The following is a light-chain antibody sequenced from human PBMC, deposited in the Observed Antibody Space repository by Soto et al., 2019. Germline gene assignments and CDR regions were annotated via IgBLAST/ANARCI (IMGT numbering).Light chain of an antibody. J-gene: IGKJ2*01. CDR2: AAS. V-gene: IGKV1-27*01. CDR3: LQYNSLYT. CDR1: QGISNY. Sequence: DIQMTQSPSSLSASVGDRVTITCRASQGISNYLAWYQQKPGKVPKLLIYAASTLQSGVPSRFSGSGSGTDFTLTISSLQPEDVATYYCLQYNSLYTFGQGTKLEIK.